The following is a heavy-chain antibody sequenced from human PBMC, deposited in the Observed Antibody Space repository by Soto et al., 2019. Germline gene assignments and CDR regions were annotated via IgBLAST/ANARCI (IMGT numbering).Heavy chain of an antibody. J-gene: IGHJ4*02. CDR1: GGSFSGYY. Sequence: SETLSLTCAVYGGSFSGYYWSWIRQSPGKGLEWIGEINHSGSTNYTPSLKSRVTISVDTSKNQVSLKLSSVTAADTAVYYCARTTAFVSGTYPPAHFDYWGQGTRVTVSA. V-gene: IGHV4-34*01. D-gene: IGHD3-16*01. CDR3: ARTTAFVSGTYPPAHFDY. CDR2: INHSGST.